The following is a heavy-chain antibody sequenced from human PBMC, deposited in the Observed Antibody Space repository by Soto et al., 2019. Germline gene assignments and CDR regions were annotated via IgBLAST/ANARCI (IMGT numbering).Heavy chain of an antibody. CDR2: IYYSGST. CDR1: GGSISSGGYY. D-gene: IGHD3-10*01. CDR3: AKDSKGSGTKGPMDV. Sequence: SETLSLTCTVSGGSISSGGYYWSWIRQHPGKGLEWIGYIYYSGSTYYNPSLKSRVTISVDTSKNQFSLKLSSVTAEDTAVYYCAKDSKGSGTKGPMDVWGKGTTVTVSS. J-gene: IGHJ6*03. V-gene: IGHV4-31*03.